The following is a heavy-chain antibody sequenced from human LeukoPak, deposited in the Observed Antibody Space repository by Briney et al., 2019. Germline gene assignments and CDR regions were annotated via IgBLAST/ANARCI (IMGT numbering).Heavy chain of an antibody. CDR3: ARDARGYSYIDY. J-gene: IGHJ4*02. D-gene: IGHD5-18*01. CDR1: GGSISSYY. Sequence: KPSETLSLTCTVSGGSISSYYWSWIRQPPGKGLKWIAYIYYSGSTNYNPSLKSRVTISVDTSRNQFSLKLSSVTAADTAVYYCARDARGYSYIDYWGQGTLVTVSS. CDR2: IYYSGST. V-gene: IGHV4-59*13.